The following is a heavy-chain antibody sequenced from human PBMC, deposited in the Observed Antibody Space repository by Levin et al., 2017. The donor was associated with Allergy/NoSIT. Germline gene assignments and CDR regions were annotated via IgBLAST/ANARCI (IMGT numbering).Heavy chain of an antibody. V-gene: IGHV2-5*02. CDR1: GFSLSTSGVG. Sequence: SGPTLVKPTQTLTLTCTFSGFSLSTSGVGVGWIRQPPGKALEWLALIYWDDDKRYSPSLKSRLTITKDTSKNQVVLTMTNMDPVDTATYYCARGRGAPIYDILTGYYTGGYYFDYWGQGTLVTVSS. J-gene: IGHJ4*02. CDR3: ARGRGAPIYDILTGYYTGGYYFDY. D-gene: IGHD3-9*01. CDR2: IYWDDDK.